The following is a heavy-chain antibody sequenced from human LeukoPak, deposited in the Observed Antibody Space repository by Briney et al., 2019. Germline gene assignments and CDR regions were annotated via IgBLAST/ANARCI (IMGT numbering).Heavy chain of an antibody. CDR3: ARGRITMVRGVIVRGRWFDP. D-gene: IGHD3-10*01. CDR2: INHRGST. J-gene: IGHJ5*02. V-gene: IGHV4-34*01. Sequence: SQTLSLTCALYGGFFSGYYWSWIRHPPGKGLEWIGEINHRGSTIYNPSLKTRVTISVATSKNHISLRLSTVTAGDTAVYYCARGRITMVRGVIVRGRWFDPGGQGTLVTVSS. CDR1: GGFFSGYY.